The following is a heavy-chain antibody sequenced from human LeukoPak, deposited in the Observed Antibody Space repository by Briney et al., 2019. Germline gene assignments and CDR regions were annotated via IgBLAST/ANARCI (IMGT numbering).Heavy chain of an antibody. CDR3: AKEGDIVVVTAIGWLDY. V-gene: IGHV3-23*01. J-gene: IGHJ4*02. D-gene: IGHD2-21*02. Sequence: GGSLRLSCEGFGYSFSTSGTTWVRQAPGKGLEWVSSISGSGGSTDYADSVKGRFTISRDNSKNMLYLQMNSLRAEDTAVYYCAKEGDIVVVTAIGWLDYWGQGTLVTVSS. CDR1: GYSFSTSG. CDR2: ISGSGGST.